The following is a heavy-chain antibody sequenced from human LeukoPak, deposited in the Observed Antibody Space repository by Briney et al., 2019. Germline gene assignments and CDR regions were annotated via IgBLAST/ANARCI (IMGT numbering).Heavy chain of an antibody. D-gene: IGHD5-12*01. CDR1: EFSVGSNY. CDR3: ARGPSGYHNT. V-gene: IGHV3-66*01. Sequence: GGSLRLSCPASEFSVGSNYMTWVLQAPGKGLEWVSLYSGGSTYYADSVKGRFTISRDNSKNTLYLQVNSLRAEDTAVYYCARGPSGYHNTGGQGTPVTVSS. J-gene: IGHJ4*02. CDR2: YSGGST.